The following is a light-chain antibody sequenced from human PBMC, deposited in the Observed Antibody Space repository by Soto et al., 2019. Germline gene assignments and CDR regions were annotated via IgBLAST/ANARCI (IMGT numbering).Light chain of an antibody. Sequence: IQIAPSSSPLSALVWDRVTPPFRGSQSVRNWLAWYQQRPGKAPKLLIYDASSLESGVPSRFRGSGSGTEFTLTISSLQPDDFATYFCQQYNTYSTFGQGTKVDIK. V-gene: IGKV1-5*01. J-gene: IGKJ1*01. CDR1: QSVRNW. CDR2: DAS. CDR3: QQYNTYST.